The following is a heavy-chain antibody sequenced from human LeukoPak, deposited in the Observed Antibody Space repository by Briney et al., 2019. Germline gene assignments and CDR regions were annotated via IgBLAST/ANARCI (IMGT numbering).Heavy chain of an antibody. Sequence: GGSLRLSCAASGFTFSSYNMSWVRQAPGKGLEWVSAISGSGGSTYYADSVKGRFTISRDNSKNTLYLQMNSLRAEDTAVYYCAKDRSDTIVVPAAIPDYWGQGTLVTVSS. J-gene: IGHJ4*02. CDR3: AKDRSDTIVVPAAIPDY. V-gene: IGHV3-23*01. CDR1: GFTFSSYN. CDR2: ISGSGGST. D-gene: IGHD2-2*01.